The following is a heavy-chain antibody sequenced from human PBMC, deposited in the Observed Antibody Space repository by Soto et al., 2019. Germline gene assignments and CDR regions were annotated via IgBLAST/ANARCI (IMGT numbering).Heavy chain of an antibody. CDR1: GFTFSSYG. CDR3: GRDPGALRLAVGGNFEQ. CDR2: IWYDGSNK. D-gene: IGHD6-19*01. J-gene: IGHJ4*02. V-gene: IGHV3-33*01. Sequence: PGGSLRLSCAASGFTFSSYGMHWVRQAPGKGLEWVAVIWYDGSNKYYADSVKGRFTISRDNSKNTLYLQMNSLRAEDTAVYYCGRDPGALRLAVGGNFEQWGQGTLVTVSS.